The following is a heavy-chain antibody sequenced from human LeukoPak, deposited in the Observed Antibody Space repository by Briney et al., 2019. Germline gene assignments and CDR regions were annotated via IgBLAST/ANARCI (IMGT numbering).Heavy chain of an antibody. Sequence: SETLSLTYTVSGYSISSGYYWGWIRQPPGKGLEWIGSIYHSGSTYYNPSLKSRVTISVDTSKNQFSLKLSSVTAADTAVYYCARGDIVATIYGYWGQGTLVTVSS. D-gene: IGHD5-12*01. J-gene: IGHJ4*02. CDR1: GYSISSGYY. CDR2: IYHSGST. CDR3: ARGDIVATIYGY. V-gene: IGHV4-38-2*02.